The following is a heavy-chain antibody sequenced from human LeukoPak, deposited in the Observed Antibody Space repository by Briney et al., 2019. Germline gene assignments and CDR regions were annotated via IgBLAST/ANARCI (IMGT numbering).Heavy chain of an antibody. Sequence: GGSLRLSCAASGFTFSSYDMHWVRQATGKGLEWVSGTGTAGDTYYPGSVKGRFTISRENTKNSLYLQINSLRAGDTAVYYCARAKDSSSSGDAFDIWGQGTMVTVSS. V-gene: IGHV3-13*01. CDR1: GFTFSSYD. D-gene: IGHD6-6*01. J-gene: IGHJ3*02. CDR3: ARAKDSSSSGDAFDI. CDR2: TGTAGDT.